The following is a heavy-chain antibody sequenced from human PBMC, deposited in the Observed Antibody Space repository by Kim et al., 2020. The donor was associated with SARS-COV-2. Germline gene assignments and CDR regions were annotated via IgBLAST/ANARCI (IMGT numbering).Heavy chain of an antibody. D-gene: IGHD3-9*01. CDR3: AKETPVRYFDWLSTQSGNFDY. CDR1: GFTFSSYG. J-gene: IGHJ4*02. CDR2: ISYDGSNK. V-gene: IGHV3-30*18. Sequence: GGSLRLSCAASGFTFSSYGMHWVRQAPGKGLEWVAVISYDGSNKYYADSVKGRFTISRDNSKNTLYLQMNSLRAEDTAVYYCAKETPVRYFDWLSTQSGNFDYWGQGTLVTVSS.